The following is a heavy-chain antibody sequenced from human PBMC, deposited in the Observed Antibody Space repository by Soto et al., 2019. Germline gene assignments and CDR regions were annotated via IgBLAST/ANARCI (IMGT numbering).Heavy chain of an antibody. CDR1: GGTFSRHA. V-gene: IGHV1-69*06. D-gene: IGHD2-15*01. CDR3: ARFSGGSYNTYYFYYGMDV. Sequence: QVQLVQSGAEVKKPGSSVKVSCKASGGTFSRHAINWVRQAPGHGLQWMGGIVPLFGTANYAQKFQGRVTMTTDTSTSTAYMELRSLRSDDTAVYYCARFSGGSYNTYYFYYGMDVWGQGTTVTVSS. CDR2: IVPLFGTA. J-gene: IGHJ6*02.